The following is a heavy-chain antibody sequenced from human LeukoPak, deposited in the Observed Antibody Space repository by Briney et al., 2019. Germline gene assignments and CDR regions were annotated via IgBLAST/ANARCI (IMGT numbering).Heavy chain of an antibody. CDR3: AKVDDFWTGPFDY. CDR2: ISGSGGST. Sequence: GGSLRLSCAASGFTFSSYAMSWVRQAPGKGLEWVSAISGSGGSTYYADSVKGRFTISRDNSKNTLYLQMNSLRDEDTAVYYCAKVDDFWTGPFDYWGQGTQVTVSS. CDR1: GFTFSSYA. D-gene: IGHD3-3*01. V-gene: IGHV3-23*01. J-gene: IGHJ4*02.